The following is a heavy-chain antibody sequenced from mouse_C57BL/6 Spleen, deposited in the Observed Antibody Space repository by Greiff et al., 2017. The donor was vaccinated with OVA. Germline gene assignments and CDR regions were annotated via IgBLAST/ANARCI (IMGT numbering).Heavy chain of an antibody. CDR2: ISDGGSYT. J-gene: IGHJ2*01. CDR3: ARADYDGY. V-gene: IGHV5-4*01. CDR1: GFTFSSYA. Sequence: EVQLVESGGGLVKPGGSLKLSCAASGFTFSSYAMSWVRQTPEKRLEWVATISDGGSYTYYPDNVKGRFTISRDNAKNNLYLQMSHLKSEDTAMYYCARADYDGYWGQGTTLTVSS. D-gene: IGHD2-4*01.